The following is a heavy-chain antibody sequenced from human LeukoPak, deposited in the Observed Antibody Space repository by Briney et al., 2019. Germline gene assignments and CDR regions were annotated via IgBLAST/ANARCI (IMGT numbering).Heavy chain of an antibody. D-gene: IGHD6-13*01. Sequence: PGGSLRLSCAASGFTFSGSAMHWVRQASGKGLEWVGRIRSKANSYATAYAASVKGRFTISRDDSKNTAYLQMNSLKTEDTAVYYCTRLSIAAADTYYYYYMDVWGKGTTVTVSS. V-gene: IGHV3-73*01. J-gene: IGHJ6*03. CDR2: IRSKANSYAT. CDR3: TRLSIAAADTYYYYYMDV. CDR1: GFTFSGSA.